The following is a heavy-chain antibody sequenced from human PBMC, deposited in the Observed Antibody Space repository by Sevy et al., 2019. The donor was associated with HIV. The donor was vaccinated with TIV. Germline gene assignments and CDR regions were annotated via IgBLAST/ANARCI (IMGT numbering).Heavy chain of an antibody. CDR1: GYTFTSYG. J-gene: IGHJ4*02. CDR3: ARVGWGGSGEIHFDY. CDR2: ISDYNRNT. D-gene: IGHD3-16*01. V-gene: IGHV1-18*01. Sequence: ASVKVSCKASGYTFTSYGISWVRQAPGQGLEWMGWISDYNRNTNYAQKLQGRVTMTTDTSTSTAYMELRSLRSDDTAVYYCARVGWGGSGEIHFDYWGQGTLVTVSS.